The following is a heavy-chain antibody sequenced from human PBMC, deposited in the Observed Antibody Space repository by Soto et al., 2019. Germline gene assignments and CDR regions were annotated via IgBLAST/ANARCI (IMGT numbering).Heavy chain of an antibody. CDR1: GYSFTSYW. V-gene: IGHV5-10-1*01. J-gene: IGHJ6*04. CDR2: IDPSDSYT. D-gene: IGHD6-19*01. Sequence: GESLKISCKGSGYSFTSYWISWVRQMPGKGLEWMGRIDPSDSYTNYSPSFQGHVTISADKSISTAYLQWSSLKASDTAMYYCARSPLAVAGNYYYYGMDVWGKGTTVTVSS. CDR3: ARSPLAVAGNYYYYGMDV.